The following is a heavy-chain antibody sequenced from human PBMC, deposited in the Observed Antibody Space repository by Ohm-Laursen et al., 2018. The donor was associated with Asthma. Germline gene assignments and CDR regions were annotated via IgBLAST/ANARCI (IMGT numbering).Heavy chain of an antibody. CDR3: ARDRGMTTVVTPAFDI. J-gene: IGHJ3*02. CDR1: GYTFTSYG. Sequence: SVKVSCKASGYTFTSYGISWVRQAPGQGLEWMGWISAYNGNTNYAQKLQGRVTMTTDTSTSTAYMELSSLRSEDTAVYYCARDRGMTTVVTPAFDIWGQGTMVTVSS. V-gene: IGHV1-18*04. D-gene: IGHD4-23*01. CDR2: ISAYNGNT.